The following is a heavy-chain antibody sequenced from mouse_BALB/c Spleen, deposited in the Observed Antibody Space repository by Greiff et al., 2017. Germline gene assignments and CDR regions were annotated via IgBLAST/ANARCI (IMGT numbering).Heavy chain of an antibody. CDR3: ARDQYYGSSYGYFDV. V-gene: IGHV5-4*02. D-gene: IGHD1-1*01. CDR1: GFTFSDYY. Sequence: EVQVVESGGGLVKPGGSLKLSCAASGFTFSDYYMYWVRQTPEKRLEWVATISDGGSYTYYPDSVKGRFTISRDNAKNNLYLQMSSLKSEDTAMYYCARDQYYGSSYGYFDVWGAGTTVTVSS. J-gene: IGHJ1*01. CDR2: ISDGGSYT.